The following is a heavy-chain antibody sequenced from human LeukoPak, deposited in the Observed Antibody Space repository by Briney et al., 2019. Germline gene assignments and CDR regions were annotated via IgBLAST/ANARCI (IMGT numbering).Heavy chain of an antibody. J-gene: IGHJ4*02. V-gene: IGHV3-11*01. CDR2: ISSGGSNI. Sequence: GGSLRLSCAASGFTFSDFYMGWIRQAPGKGLECVSYISSGGSNIHYADSVKGRFTISRDDAQNSLILQMNSLTAEDTAVFYCARGSRYGSASHFDFWGQGTLVTVSS. D-gene: IGHD3-10*01. CDR3: ARGSRYGSASHFDF. CDR1: GFTFSDFY.